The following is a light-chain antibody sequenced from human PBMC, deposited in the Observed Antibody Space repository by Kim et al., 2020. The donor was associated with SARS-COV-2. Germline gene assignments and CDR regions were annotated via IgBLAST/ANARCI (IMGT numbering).Light chain of an antibody. CDR2: RNT. V-gene: IGLV1-47*01. Sequence: QSVLTQPPSASGTPGQRVTISCSGSSSNVGSYYVYWYQQLPGTAPKLLIYRNTQRPSGVPDRFSGSKSGTSASLAISGLRSEDEADYYCAAWDDSLSGPVFGGGTQLTVL. CDR3: AAWDDSLSGPV. CDR1: SSNVGSYY. J-gene: IGLJ3*02.